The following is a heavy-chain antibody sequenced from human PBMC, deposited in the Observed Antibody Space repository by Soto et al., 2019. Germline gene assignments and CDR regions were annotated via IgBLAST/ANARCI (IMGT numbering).Heavy chain of an antibody. CDR2: ISSSGSTI. CDR3: AREGYSSGWWGPAIAFDI. Sequence: PGGSLRLSCAASGFTFSDYYMSWIRQAPGKGLEWVSYISSSGSTIYYADSVKGRFTISRDNAKNSLYLQMNSLRAEDTAVYYCAREGYSSGWWGPAIAFDIWGQGTMVTVSS. D-gene: IGHD6-19*01. CDR1: GFTFSDYY. J-gene: IGHJ3*02. V-gene: IGHV3-11*01.